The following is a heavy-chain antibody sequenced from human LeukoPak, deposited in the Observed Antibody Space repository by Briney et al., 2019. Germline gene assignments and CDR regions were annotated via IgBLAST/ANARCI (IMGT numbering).Heavy chain of an antibody. D-gene: IGHD3-22*01. CDR2: IIPIFGTA. CDR1: GGTFSSYA. V-gene: IGHV1-69*13. CDR3: ARGWDYDSGGRPTAYVY. Sequence: SVKVSCKASGGTFSSYAISWVRQAPGQGLEWVGGIIPIFGTANYAQKFQGRVTITADESTSTAYMELSSLRSEDTAVYYCARGWDYDSGGRPTAYVYWGQGTLVTVSS. J-gene: IGHJ4*02.